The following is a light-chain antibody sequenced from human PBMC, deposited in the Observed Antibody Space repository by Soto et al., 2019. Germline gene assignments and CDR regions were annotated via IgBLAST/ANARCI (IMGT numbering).Light chain of an antibody. CDR3: SSYTTSSTHWV. CDR1: SSDVGGYKY. J-gene: IGLJ3*02. Sequence: QSALTQPASVSGSPGQSITISCTGTSSDVGGYKYVSWYQQHPGKAPKLMIYEVSNRPSGVSNRFSGSKSGNTASLTISGLQAEDGADYYCSSYTTSSTHWVFGGGTKLTVL. CDR2: EVS. V-gene: IGLV2-14*01.